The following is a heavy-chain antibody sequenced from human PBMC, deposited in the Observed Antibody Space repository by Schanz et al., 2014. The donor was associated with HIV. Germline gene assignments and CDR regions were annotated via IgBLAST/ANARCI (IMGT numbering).Heavy chain of an antibody. CDR3: AKVLIPMIAVPYYGMDV. Sequence: EVQLMESGGGLVQPGRSLRLSCTASGFTLEDYAMHWVRQAPGKGLEWVSGITWNSITIDYADSVKGRFTISRDNAKNTLYLQMNSLRVEDTAVYYCAKVLIPMIAVPYYGMDVWGQGTTVTVSS. CDR2: ITWNSITI. J-gene: IGHJ6*02. D-gene: IGHD3-22*01. CDR1: GFTLEDYA. V-gene: IGHV3-9*01.